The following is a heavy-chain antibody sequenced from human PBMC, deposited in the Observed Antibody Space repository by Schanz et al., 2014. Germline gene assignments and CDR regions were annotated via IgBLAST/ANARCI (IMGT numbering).Heavy chain of an antibody. CDR3: ARFRVHYSDF. V-gene: IGHV3-11*01. D-gene: IGHD3-10*01. J-gene: IGHJ4*02. CDR2: ISSSGTST. Sequence: VQLMESGGGLVKPGGSLRLSCSASGFTFSDYFMTWIRQAPGKGLEWLSYISSSGTSTYYADSVKGRFTISRDNAKNPMYLQTINLRAEETAFYYCARFRVHYSDFWGQGVLVTVSS. CDR1: GFTFSDYF.